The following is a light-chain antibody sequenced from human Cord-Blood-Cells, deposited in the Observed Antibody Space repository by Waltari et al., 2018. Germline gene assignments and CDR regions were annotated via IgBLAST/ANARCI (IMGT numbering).Light chain of an antibody. Sequence: QSALTQPASVSGSPGQPITISCTGTSRAVGGYNYFSWYQQHPGKAPKLMLYDVSNRPSGVSNRFSGSKSGNTASLTISGLQAEDEADYYCSSYTSSSTLVFGTGTKVTVL. V-gene: IGLV2-14*01. J-gene: IGLJ1*01. CDR3: SSYTSSSTLV. CDR2: DVS. CDR1: SRAVGGYNY.